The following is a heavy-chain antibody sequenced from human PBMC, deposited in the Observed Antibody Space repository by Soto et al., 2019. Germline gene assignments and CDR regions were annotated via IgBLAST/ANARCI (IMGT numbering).Heavy chain of an antibody. D-gene: IGHD6-13*01. CDR1: GYTFTSYG. J-gene: IGHJ6*02. V-gene: IGHV1-8*02. Sequence: ASVKVSCKASGYTFTSYGISWVRQAPGQGLEWMGWMNPNSGNTGYAQKFQGRVTMTRNTSISTAYMELSSLRSEDTAVYYCASLDFIAAAGRYYYYGMDVWGQGTTVTVSS. CDR3: ASLDFIAAAGRYYYYGMDV. CDR2: MNPNSGNT.